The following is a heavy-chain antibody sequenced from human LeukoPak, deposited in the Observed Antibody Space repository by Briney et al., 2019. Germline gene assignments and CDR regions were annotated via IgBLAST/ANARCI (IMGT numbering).Heavy chain of an antibody. CDR2: IYTSGST. CDR3: ARDSEGLRLGEMSI. D-gene: IGHD3-16*01. V-gene: IGHV4-4*07. CDR1: GGSISSYY. Sequence: PSETLSLTCAVSGGSISSYYWSWIRQPAGKGLEWIGRIYTSGSTNYNPSLKSRVTISVDTSKNQFSLKLSSVTAADTAVYYCARDSEGLRLGEMSIWGQGTLVTVSS. J-gene: IGHJ4*02.